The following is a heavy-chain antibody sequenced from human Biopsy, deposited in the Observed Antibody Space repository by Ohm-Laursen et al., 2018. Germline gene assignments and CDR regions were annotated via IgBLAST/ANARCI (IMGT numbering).Heavy chain of an antibody. V-gene: IGHV4-31*03. CDR3: VREPKTGTAEAWYFDL. CDR1: GASVKTSGYF. Sequence: SHTLSFTASVSGASVKTSGYFWAWIRQRPGKGLEWIGYISYNERTHYNPSLTRRLAISFDTSNNRISLQLRSVSVADTAVYYCVREPKTGTAEAWYFDLWGRGSPVTVPS. J-gene: IGHJ2*01. D-gene: IGHD3-9*01. CDR2: ISYNERT.